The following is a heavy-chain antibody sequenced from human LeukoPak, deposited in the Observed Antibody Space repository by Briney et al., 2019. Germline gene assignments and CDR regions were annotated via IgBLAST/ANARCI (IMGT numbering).Heavy chain of an antibody. J-gene: IGHJ3*02. D-gene: IGHD3-3*01. Sequence: SVKVSCKASGFSFISSAIQWVRQARGRRLEWIGWVVVGSGNTNYAQNFQERVTITRDMSTSTAYMELSSLRSEDTAVYYCAADYDFWSDYYIGAFDIWGQGTMVTVSS. CDR2: VVVGSGNT. V-gene: IGHV1-58*02. CDR3: AADYDFWSDYYIGAFDI. CDR1: GFSFISSA.